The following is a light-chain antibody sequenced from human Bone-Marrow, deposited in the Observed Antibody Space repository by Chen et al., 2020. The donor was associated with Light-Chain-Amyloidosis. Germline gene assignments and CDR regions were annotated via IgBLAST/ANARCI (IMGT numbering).Light chain of an antibody. CDR3: QSYDSKLDVV. CDR2: ANT. J-gene: IGLJ2*01. V-gene: IGLV1-40*01. CDR1: SSNIGAGYD. Sequence: QSALTQPLSVSGAPGQRVPIPCTGTSSNIGAGYDVHWHQQLPGAATKLLISANTNRPAGVPYRCSGSTSGTSASLAITGLQADDEADYYCQSYDSKLDVVFGGGTKVTVL.